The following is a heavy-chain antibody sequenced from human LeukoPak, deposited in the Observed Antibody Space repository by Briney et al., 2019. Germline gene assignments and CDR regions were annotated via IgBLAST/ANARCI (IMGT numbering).Heavy chain of an antibody. CDR1: GFTFSSYA. CDR3: ARSPLWFQYFDY. CDR2: ISYDGSNK. Sequence: GRSLRLSCAASGFTFSSYAMHWVRQAPGKGLEWVAVISYDGSNKYYADSVKGRFTISRDNSKNTLYLQMNSLRAEDTAVYCCARSPLWFQYFDYWGQGTLVTVYS. J-gene: IGHJ4*02. D-gene: IGHD3-10*01. V-gene: IGHV3-30-3*01.